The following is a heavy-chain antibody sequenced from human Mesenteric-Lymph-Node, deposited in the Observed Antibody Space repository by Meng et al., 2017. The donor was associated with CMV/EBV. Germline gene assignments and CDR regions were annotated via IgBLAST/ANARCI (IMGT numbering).Heavy chain of an antibody. CDR3: ARGVVTGVDVFDM. CDR2: VKHDGSEK. J-gene: IGHJ3*02. CDR1: GFTFSSYW. D-gene: IGHD4-23*01. Sequence: GGSLRLSCAASGFTFSSYWMTWVRQAPGKGLEWVANVKHDGSEKFYVDSVKGRFTISRDNAKNSLYLQLNSLRVEDTAVYYCARGVVTGVDVFDMWGRGTMVTVSS. V-gene: IGHV3-7*03.